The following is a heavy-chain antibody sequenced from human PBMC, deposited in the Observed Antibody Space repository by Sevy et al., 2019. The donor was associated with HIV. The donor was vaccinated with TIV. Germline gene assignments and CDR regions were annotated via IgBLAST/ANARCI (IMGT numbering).Heavy chain of an antibody. CDR1: GGSITRYY. Sequence: SETLSPTCNVSGGSITRYYWNWIRQTPGKGLEWIAFVYYTGKTNYNPSLKSRATVSLDTSKSQFSLKLSSVTAADTAVYYCARGGAGRQFDYYYYMDVWGKGTTVTVSS. D-gene: IGHD6-6*01. V-gene: IGHV4-59*01. CDR2: VYYTGKT. J-gene: IGHJ6*03. CDR3: ARGGAGRQFDYYYYMDV.